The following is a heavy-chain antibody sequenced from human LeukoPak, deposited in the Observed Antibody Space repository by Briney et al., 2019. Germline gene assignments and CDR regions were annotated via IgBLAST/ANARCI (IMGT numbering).Heavy chain of an antibody. CDR2: LNPSSGST. CDR1: GYTFTTYY. J-gene: IGHJ4*02. D-gene: IGHD5-18*01. V-gene: IGHV1-46*01. Sequence: AASVKVSCKASGYTFTTYYMNWVRQAPGQGLDWMGILNPSSGSTSYAQKFQGRVTMTRDTSTSTVYMELSSLRSEDTAIYYCARVLGAHRYGSIDHWGQGTLVTVSS. CDR3: ARVLGAHRYGSIDH.